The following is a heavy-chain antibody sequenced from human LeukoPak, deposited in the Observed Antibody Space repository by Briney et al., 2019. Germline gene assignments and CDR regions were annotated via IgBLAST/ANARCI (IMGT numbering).Heavy chain of an antibody. Sequence: GGSLRLSCAASGFTFSSYSMNWVRQAPGKGLEWVSSLSSSSSYIYYADSVKGRFTISRDNAKNSLYLQMNSLRAEDTAVYYCARERYSSSWYWYYYYMDVWGKGTTVTISS. D-gene: IGHD6-13*01. J-gene: IGHJ6*03. V-gene: IGHV3-21*01. CDR3: ARERYSSSWYWYYYYMDV. CDR1: GFTFSSYS. CDR2: LSSSSSYI.